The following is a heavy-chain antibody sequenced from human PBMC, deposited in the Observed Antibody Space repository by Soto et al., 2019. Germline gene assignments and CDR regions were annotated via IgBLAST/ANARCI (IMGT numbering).Heavy chain of an antibody. Sequence: QVKLVQSGAEVKKPGSSVKVSCKASGGTFSSYASSWVRQAPGQGLEWMGGIIPIFGTANYAQKFQGRVTITADESTSTAYMELSSLRSEDTAVYYCARDGDGYGGAYWGQGTLVTVSS. V-gene: IGHV1-69*12. CDR3: ARDGDGYGGAY. CDR1: GGTFSSYA. D-gene: IGHD4-17*01. CDR2: IIPIFGTA. J-gene: IGHJ4*02.